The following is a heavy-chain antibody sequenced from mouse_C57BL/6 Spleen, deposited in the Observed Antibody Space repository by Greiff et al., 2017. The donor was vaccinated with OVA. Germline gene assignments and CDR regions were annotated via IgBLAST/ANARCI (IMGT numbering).Heavy chain of an antibody. Sequence: QVQLQQPGTELVKPGASVKLSCKASGYTFTSYWMHWVKQRPGQGLEWIGNINPSNGGTNYNEKFKSKATLTVDKSSSTAYMQLIILTSEDSAVYYCAREAPYYSNWYFDVWGTGTTVTVSS. CDR2: INPSNGGT. CDR3: AREAPYYSNWYFDV. V-gene: IGHV1-53*01. CDR1: GYTFTSYW. D-gene: IGHD2-5*01. J-gene: IGHJ1*03.